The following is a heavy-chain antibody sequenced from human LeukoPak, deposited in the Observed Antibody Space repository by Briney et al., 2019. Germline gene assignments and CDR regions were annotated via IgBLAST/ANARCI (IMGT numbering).Heavy chain of an antibody. CDR3: ARGYYYRG. CDR1: GGSVSSENSY. D-gene: IGHD3-10*01. J-gene: IGHJ4*02. CDR2: IYADGSS. Sequence: SETLSLTCTVSGGSVSSENSYWNWIRQPAGKGLEWIGRIYADGSSTYNPSLKSRVTISVDTSKNQFSLRLTSMTAADTAVYYCARGYYYRGWGQGTPVTVSS. V-gene: IGHV4-61*02.